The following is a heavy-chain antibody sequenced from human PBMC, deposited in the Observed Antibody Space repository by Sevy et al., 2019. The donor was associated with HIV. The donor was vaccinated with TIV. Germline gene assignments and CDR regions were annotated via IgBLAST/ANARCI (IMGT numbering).Heavy chain of an antibody. Sequence: ASVKVSCKASGYTFSDYYIHWVRQAPGQGLEWMGWINPNSGGTNYAQKFQGRVTMTRNTSITTAYLEMSRMSSDETAVHYCARQSAYHFYGMDVWGQGTTVTVSS. CDR3: ARQSAYHFYGMDV. J-gene: IGHJ6*02. V-gene: IGHV1-2*02. D-gene: IGHD3-16*01. CDR2: INPNSGGT. CDR1: GYTFSDYY.